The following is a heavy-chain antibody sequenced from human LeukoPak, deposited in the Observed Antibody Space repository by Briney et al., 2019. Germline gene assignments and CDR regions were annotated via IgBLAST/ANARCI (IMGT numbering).Heavy chain of an antibody. D-gene: IGHD5-24*01. CDR1: GGSFSGYY. J-gene: IGHJ4*02. CDR3: ATRGARWLQLGY. Sequence: SSETLSLTCAVYGGSFSGYYWSWIRRPPGKGLEWIGEINHSGSTNYNPSLKSRVTISVDTSKNQFSLKLSSVTAADTAVYYCATRGARWLQLGYWGQGTLVTVSS. V-gene: IGHV4-34*01. CDR2: INHSGST.